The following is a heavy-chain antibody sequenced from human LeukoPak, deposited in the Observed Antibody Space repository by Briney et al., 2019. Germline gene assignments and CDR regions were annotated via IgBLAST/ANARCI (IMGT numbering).Heavy chain of an antibody. Sequence: PGGSLTLSCVTSGLTFSRYSMRWVRHAPGEGLEWVPSIYFTGNYISYADSEKGRFTISRDNDQNSLYMQMNSLRAEDTAVYYCAREFKTVGNFDYWGQGTLVTVSS. J-gene: IGHJ4*02. V-gene: IGHV3-21*01. CDR1: GLTFSRYS. CDR3: AREFKTVGNFDY. D-gene: IGHD2-21*02. CDR2: IYFTGNYI.